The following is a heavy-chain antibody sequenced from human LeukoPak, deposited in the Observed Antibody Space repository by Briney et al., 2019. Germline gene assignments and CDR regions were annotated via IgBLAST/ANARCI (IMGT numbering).Heavy chain of an antibody. D-gene: IGHD6-19*01. V-gene: IGHV3-11*01. CDR1: GFTFSDYY. J-gene: IGHJ4*02. CDR3: ARDKNEYSSGWYDY. CDR2: ISSSGSTI. Sequence: GGSLRLSCAASGFTFSDYYMSWIRQAPGKGLERVSYISSSGSTIYYADSVKGRFTISRDNAKNSLYLQMNSLRAEDTAVYYCARDKNEYSSGWYDYWGQGTLVTVSS.